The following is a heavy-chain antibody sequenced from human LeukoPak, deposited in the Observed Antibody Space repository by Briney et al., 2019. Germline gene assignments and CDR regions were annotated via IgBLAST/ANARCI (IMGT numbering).Heavy chain of an antibody. CDR3: ASDSYSPEYFQH. J-gene: IGHJ1*01. Sequence: GGSLRLSCAASGFTFSIYWMSWVRQAPGKGLEWVANINQDGSEKYYVDSVKGRFTISRDNSKNTLYLQMNSLRAEDTAVYYCASDSYSPEYFQHWGQGTLVTVSS. V-gene: IGHV3-7*04. D-gene: IGHD2-15*01. CDR1: GFTFSIYW. CDR2: INQDGSEK.